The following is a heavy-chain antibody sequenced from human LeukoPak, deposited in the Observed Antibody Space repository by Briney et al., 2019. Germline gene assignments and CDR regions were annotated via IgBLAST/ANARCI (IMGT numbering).Heavy chain of an antibody. V-gene: IGHV3-21*01. D-gene: IGHD2-2*01. CDR1: GFTFSSYS. Sequence: AGGSLRLSCAASGFTFSSYSMNWVRQAPGKGLEWVSSISSSSSYIYYADSVKGRFTISRDNAKNSLYLQMNSLRAGDTAVYYCARDRDQLLAYYYGMDVWGQGTTVTVSS. CDR2: ISSSSSYI. J-gene: IGHJ6*02. CDR3: ARDRDQLLAYYYGMDV.